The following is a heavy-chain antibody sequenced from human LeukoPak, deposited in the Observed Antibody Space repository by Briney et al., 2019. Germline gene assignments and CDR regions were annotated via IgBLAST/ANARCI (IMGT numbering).Heavy chain of an antibody. CDR3: ARGVVVRGVTSFDY. Sequence: SETLSLTCAVYGGSFSGYYWSWIRQPPGKGLERIGEINHSGSTNYNPSLKSRVTISVDTSKNQFSLKLSSVTAADTAVYYCARGVVVRGVTSFDYWGQGTLVTVSS. V-gene: IGHV4-34*01. D-gene: IGHD3-10*01. J-gene: IGHJ4*02. CDR1: GGSFSGYY. CDR2: INHSGST.